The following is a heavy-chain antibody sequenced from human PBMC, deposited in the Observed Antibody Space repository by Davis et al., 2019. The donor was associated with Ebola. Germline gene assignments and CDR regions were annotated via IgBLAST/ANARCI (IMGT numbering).Heavy chain of an antibody. CDR1: GYTFTSYA. CDR2: INAGNGNT. J-gene: IGHJ4*02. Sequence: AASVKVPCKASGYTFTSYAMHWVRQAPGQRLEWMGWINAGNGNTKYSQKFQGRVTITRDTSASTAYMELSSLRSEDTAVYYCAILRGIAVAGDFDYWGQGTLVTVSS. D-gene: IGHD6-19*01. V-gene: IGHV1-3*01. CDR3: AILRGIAVAGDFDY.